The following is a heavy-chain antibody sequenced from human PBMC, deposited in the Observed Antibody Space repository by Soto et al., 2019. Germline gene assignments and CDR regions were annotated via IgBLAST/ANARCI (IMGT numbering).Heavy chain of an antibody. J-gene: IGHJ5*02. V-gene: IGHV1-69*13. CDR1: GGTFSSYA. CDR2: IIPIFGTA. Sequence: SVKVSCRASGGTFSSYAISWVRQAPGQGLEWMGGIIPIFGTANYAQKFQGRVTITADESTSTAYMELSSLRSEDTAVYYCARVRYYGSGSLHWFDPWGQGTLVTVSS. CDR3: ARVRYYGSGSLHWFDP. D-gene: IGHD3-10*01.